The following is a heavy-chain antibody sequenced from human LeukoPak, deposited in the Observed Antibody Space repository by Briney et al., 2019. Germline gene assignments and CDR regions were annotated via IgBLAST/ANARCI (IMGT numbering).Heavy chain of an antibody. CDR3: AKGRSSSLDSRAEYFQH. V-gene: IGHV3-23*01. CDR2: ISGSGGST. CDR1: GLTFSSYA. Sequence: PGGSLRLSCAASGLTFSSYAMSWVRQAPGKGLEWVSAISGSGGSTYYADSVKGRFTISRDNSKNTLYLQMNSLRAEDTAVYYCAKGRSSSLDSRAEYFQHWGQGTLVTVSS. D-gene: IGHD6-13*01. J-gene: IGHJ1*01.